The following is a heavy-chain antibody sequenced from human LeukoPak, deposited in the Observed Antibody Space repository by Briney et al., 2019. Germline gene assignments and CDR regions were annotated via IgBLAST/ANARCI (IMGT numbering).Heavy chain of an antibody. CDR1: GGSFSGYS. V-gene: IGHV4-34*12. J-gene: IGHJ6*03. Sequence: SETLSLTSAVNGGSFSGYSWSWSRQSPREGLWWIAEIIHSGITHYKPSLKSRVTISLDTSRNQFSLKLTSVTAADTPVYYCARVQTELGTAYYYYMDVWGKGTTVTVSS. CDR2: IIHSGIT. CDR3: ARVQTELGTAYYYYMDV. D-gene: IGHD7-27*01.